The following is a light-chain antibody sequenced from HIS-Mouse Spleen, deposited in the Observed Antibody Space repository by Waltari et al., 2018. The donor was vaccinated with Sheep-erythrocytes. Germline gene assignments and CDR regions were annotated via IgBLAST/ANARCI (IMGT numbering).Light chain of an antibody. CDR3: AAWDSSLSAGV. J-gene: IGLJ3*02. CDR2: RNN. CDR1: SSNLGSNY. V-gene: IGLV1-47*01. Sequence: QSVLTQPPSASGTPGQRVTISCSGSSSNLGSNYVYWYQQLPGPAPKLLIYRNNQRPSGVPDRFSGSKSGTSASLAISGLRSEDEADYYCAAWDSSLSAGVFGGGTKLTVL.